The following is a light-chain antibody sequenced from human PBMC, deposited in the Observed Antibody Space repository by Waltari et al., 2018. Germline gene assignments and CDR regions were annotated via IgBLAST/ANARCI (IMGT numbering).Light chain of an antibody. J-gene: IGLJ2*01. CDR1: RVNIGDFS. V-gene: IGLV1-44*01. CDR2: SDY. CDR3: ATWDDNLNGVV. Sequence: QSVLTQPSSASGTPGQRVTISCLGSRVNIGDFSVNWYQHLPGLAPKLLIYSDYQRPSGVPDRFSGSKSGTSASLAISGLQSDDEADYYCATWDDNLNGVVFGGGTKLTVL.